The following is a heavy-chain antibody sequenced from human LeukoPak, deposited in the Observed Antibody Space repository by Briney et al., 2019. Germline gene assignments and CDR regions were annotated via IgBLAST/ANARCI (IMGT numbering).Heavy chain of an antibody. J-gene: IGHJ2*01. CDR1: GASFNIYY. D-gene: IGHD2-15*01. V-gene: IGHV4-59*01. CDR2: IYYSGST. Sequence: SETLSLTCTVSGASFNIYYWSWIRQPPGKGLEWIGYIYYSGSTNYNPSLKSRVTISVDTSKNQFSLKLRSVIAADTAVYYCARGGFSGGILRYFDLWGRGTLVTVSS. CDR3: ARGGFSGGILRYFDL.